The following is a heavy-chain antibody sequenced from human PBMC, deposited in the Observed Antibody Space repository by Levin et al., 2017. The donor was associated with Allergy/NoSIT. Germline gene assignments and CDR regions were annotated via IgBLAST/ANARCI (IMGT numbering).Heavy chain of an antibody. J-gene: IGHJ3*02. CDR3: VRESDYDILTASRPPGI. CDR1: GGSVSSGDYY. D-gene: IGHD3-9*01. Sequence: RPSETLSLTCTVSGGSVSSGDYYWTWIRQPPGQGLEWIGQIFYSGSTFYNPSLQSRITISVDTAKNQFSLQLRSVTVADTAVYYCVRESDYDILTASRPPGIWGQGTLVTVSS. CDR2: IFYSGST. V-gene: IGHV4-30-4*01.